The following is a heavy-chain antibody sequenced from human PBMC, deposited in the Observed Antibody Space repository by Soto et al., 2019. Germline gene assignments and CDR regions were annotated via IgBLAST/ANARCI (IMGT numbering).Heavy chain of an antibody. J-gene: IGHJ5*02. Sequence: GGSLRLSCAASGFTFSSYAMSRVRQAPRKGLEWVSAITDSGFSTFYSDSVKGRFTISRDNSKNTLFLQMNSLRVEDTAVYYCAKELGKAATEPFDPWGQGTLVTVSS. CDR1: GFTFSSYA. CDR3: AKELGKAATEPFDP. V-gene: IGHV3-23*01. CDR2: ITDSGFST. D-gene: IGHD6-13*01.